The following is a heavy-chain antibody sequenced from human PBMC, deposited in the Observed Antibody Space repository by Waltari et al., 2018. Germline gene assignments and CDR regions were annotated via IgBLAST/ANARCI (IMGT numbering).Heavy chain of an antibody. Sequence: QVQLQESGPGLVKPSETLSLTCTVSGGSISSYYWSWIRQPAGKGLEWIGRIYTMGSTNHNPSLKSRVTMSVDTSKNQFSLKLSSVTAADTAVYYCARVGGVTPDYYYGMDVWGQGTTVTVSS. J-gene: IGHJ6*02. V-gene: IGHV4-4*07. CDR3: ARVGGVTPDYYYGMDV. CDR2: IYTMGST. CDR1: GGSISSYY. D-gene: IGHD2-8*02.